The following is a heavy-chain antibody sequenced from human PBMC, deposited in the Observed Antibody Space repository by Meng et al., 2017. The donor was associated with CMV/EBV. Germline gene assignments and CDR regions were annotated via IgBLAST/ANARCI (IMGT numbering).Heavy chain of an antibody. CDR1: GGTFSSYA. D-gene: IGHD4-11*01. CDR3: ARGGTTVTSRRNDRTSFYYYYGMDV. V-gene: IGHV1-69*10. CDR2: IIPILGIA. Sequence: SVKVSCKASGGTFSSYAISWVRQAPGQGLEWMGGIIPILGIANYAQKFQGRVTITADKSTSTAYMELSSLRSEDTAVYYCARGGTTVTSRRNDRTSFYYYYGMDVWGQGTTVTVSS. J-gene: IGHJ6*02.